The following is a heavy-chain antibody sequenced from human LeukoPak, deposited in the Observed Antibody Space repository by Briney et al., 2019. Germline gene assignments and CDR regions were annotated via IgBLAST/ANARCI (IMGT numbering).Heavy chain of an antibody. J-gene: IGHJ4*02. D-gene: IGHD5-18*01. Sequence: PGGSLRLSCAASGFTFSNYWMHWVRRAPGKGLEWVSYIDSSGNTISYADSVKGRFTISRDNAKNSLYLQMNSLRAEDTAVYYCARDGYSYGMVFDYWGLGTLVTVSS. CDR3: ARDGYSYGMVFDY. CDR2: IDSSGNTI. CDR1: GFTFSNYW. V-gene: IGHV3-48*03.